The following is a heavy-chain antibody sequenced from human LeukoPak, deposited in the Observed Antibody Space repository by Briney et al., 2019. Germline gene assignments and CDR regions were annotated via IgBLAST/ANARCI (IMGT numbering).Heavy chain of an antibody. V-gene: IGHV3-9*01. CDR1: GFTFDDYV. Sequence: GRSLRLSCAASGFTFDDYVMHWVRQAPGKGLEWVSRISWNSGSIGYADSVKGRFTISRDNAKNSLYLQMNSLRPEDTAFYYCAKDGGHSSVLYYFESWGQGTLVTVSS. CDR3: AKDGGHSSVLYYFES. J-gene: IGHJ4*02. D-gene: IGHD6-19*01. CDR2: ISWNSGSI.